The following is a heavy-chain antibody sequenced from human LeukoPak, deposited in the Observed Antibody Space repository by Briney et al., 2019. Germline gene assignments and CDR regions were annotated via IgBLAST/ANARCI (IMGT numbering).Heavy chain of an antibody. Sequence: PSETLSLTCTVSGGSISSYYWSWIRQPPGKGLEWIGYMYYSGSTNYNPSLKSRVTISVDTSKNQFSLKLSSVTAADTAVYYCARRPTLYYHMDVWGKGTTVTVSS. J-gene: IGHJ6*03. D-gene: IGHD3-16*01. CDR2: MYYSGST. CDR1: GGSISSYY. CDR3: ARRPTLYYHMDV. V-gene: IGHV4-59*01.